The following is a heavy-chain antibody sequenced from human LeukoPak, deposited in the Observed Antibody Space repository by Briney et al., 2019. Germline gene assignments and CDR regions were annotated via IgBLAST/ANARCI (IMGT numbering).Heavy chain of an antibody. CDR2: IYYSGST. Sequence: SETLSLTCTVSGGSISSSSYYWGWVRQPPGKGLEWIGSIYYSGSTYYNPSLKSRVTISVDTSKNQFSLKLSSVTAADTAVYYCARLAPGYSSGWLDPWGQGTLVTVSS. CDR3: ARLAPGYSSGWLDP. V-gene: IGHV4-39*01. J-gene: IGHJ5*02. CDR1: GGSISSSSYY. D-gene: IGHD6-19*01.